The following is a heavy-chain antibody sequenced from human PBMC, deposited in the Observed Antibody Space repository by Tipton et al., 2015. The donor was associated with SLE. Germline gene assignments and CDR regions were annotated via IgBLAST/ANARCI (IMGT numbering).Heavy chain of an antibody. J-gene: IGHJ4*02. D-gene: IGHD6-19*01. CDR2: LYYSGNT. CDR1: GESFSGYY. CDR3: AKTTVYSNDWPYFDH. V-gene: IGHV4-34*01. Sequence: TLSLTCAVYGESFSGYYWGWIRQPPGKGLEWIGVLYYSGNTYYNPSLKSPVTLSIDTSKNQFSLKMRSVTAADTAVYYCAKTTVYSNDWPYFDHWGQGTLVTVSS.